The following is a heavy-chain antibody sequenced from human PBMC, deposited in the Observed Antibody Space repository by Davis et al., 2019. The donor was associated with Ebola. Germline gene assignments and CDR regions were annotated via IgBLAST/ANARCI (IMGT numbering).Heavy chain of an antibody. CDR3: ARVSDFGVVIGAFDI. Sequence: GESLKISCAASGFTVSSNYMSWVRQAPGKGLEWVSAISGSGGSTYYADSVKGRFTISRDNSKNTLYLQMNSLRAEDTAVYYCARVSDFGVVIGAFDIWGQGTMVTVSS. V-gene: IGHV3-53*01. CDR1: GFTVSSNY. CDR2: ISGSGGST. D-gene: IGHD3-3*01. J-gene: IGHJ3*02.